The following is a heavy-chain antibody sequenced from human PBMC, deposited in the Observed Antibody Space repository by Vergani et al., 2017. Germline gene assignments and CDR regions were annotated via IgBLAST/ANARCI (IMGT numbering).Heavy chain of an antibody. CDR2: IKNTGDST. J-gene: IGHJ4*02. V-gene: IGHV3-23*04. CDR3: GRGSDNYN. CDR1: GFTSAGYA. D-gene: IGHD5-24*01. Sequence: EVQLEESGGGLVLPGRSLRLSCVASGFTSAGYAMYWVRQGHGQGLEWVSSIKNTGDSTHYADSVKGRFTISRDNSKNTLYLQMNSLRVEDTAVYYCGRGSDNYNWGQGTLVTVSS.